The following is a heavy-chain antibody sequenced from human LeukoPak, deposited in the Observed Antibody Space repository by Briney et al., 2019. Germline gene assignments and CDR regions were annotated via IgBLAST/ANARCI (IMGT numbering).Heavy chain of an antibody. Sequence: SETLSLTCTVSGYSISSGYYWGWIRQPPGKGLEWIGSIYHSGSTYYNPSLKSRVTISVDTSRNQFSLKLSSVTAADTAVYYCASLYYYDSSGYYLYYFDYWGQGTLVTVSS. CDR1: GYSISSGYY. CDR2: IYHSGST. D-gene: IGHD3-22*01. V-gene: IGHV4-38-2*02. CDR3: ASLYYYDSSGYYLYYFDY. J-gene: IGHJ4*02.